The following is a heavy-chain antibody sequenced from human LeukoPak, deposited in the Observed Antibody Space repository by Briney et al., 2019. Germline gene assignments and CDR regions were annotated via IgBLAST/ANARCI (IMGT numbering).Heavy chain of an antibody. CDR2: ISAYNDDT. V-gene: IGHV1-18*01. Sequence: ASVKVSCKASGYTFTSYGISWVRQAPGQGLEWMGWISAYNDDTNYAQKLQDRVTMTTDTSTSTAYMELRSLRSEDTAVYYCARDPGLLWFGERHYYYYMDVWGKGTTVTVSS. J-gene: IGHJ6*03. CDR1: GYTFTSYG. D-gene: IGHD3-10*01. CDR3: ARDPGLLWFGERHYYYYMDV.